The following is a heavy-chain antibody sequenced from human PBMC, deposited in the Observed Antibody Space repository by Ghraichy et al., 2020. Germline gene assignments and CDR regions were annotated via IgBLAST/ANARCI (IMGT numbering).Heavy chain of an antibody. J-gene: IGHJ1*01. CDR3: ARGESLSDSGDSIQQ. CDR2: INPHTGGT. V-gene: IGHV1-2*02. CDR1: GYTFSAYY. Sequence: ASVKVSCKASGYTFSAYYLHWVRQAPGHGLEWMGWINPHTGGTTFAQKFQGRVTMTSDTPINTAYLELSRLRSDDTALYYCARGESLSDSGDSIQQWGQGSLVTVS. D-gene: IGHD4-17*01.